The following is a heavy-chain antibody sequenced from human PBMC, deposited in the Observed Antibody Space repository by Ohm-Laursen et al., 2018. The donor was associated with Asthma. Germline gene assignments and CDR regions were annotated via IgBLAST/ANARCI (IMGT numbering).Heavy chain of an antibody. CDR1: GGSISSYY. J-gene: IGHJ4*02. CDR3: ARAHVIAGYYFDY. D-gene: IGHD6-13*01. Sequence: GTLSLTCTVSGGSISSYYWSWIRQPPGKGLEWIGYIYYSGSTNYNPSLKSRVTISVDTSKNQFSLKLSSVTAADTAVYYCARAHVIAGYYFDYWGQGTLVTVSS. V-gene: IGHV4-59*01. CDR2: IYYSGST.